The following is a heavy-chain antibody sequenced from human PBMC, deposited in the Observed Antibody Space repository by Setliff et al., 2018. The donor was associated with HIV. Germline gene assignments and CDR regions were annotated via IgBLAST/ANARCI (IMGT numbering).Heavy chain of an antibody. V-gene: IGHV4-59*01. Sequence: PSETLSLTCIVSGASISSDTWSWIRQPPGKGLQWIGFIYNSEITNYNPSLKSRVTISLDMSKNQFSLKLTSVTAADTAVYYCARGGTSSTWFDPWGQGTLVTVSS. J-gene: IGHJ5*02. CDR3: ARGGTSSTWFDP. CDR1: GASISSDT. D-gene: IGHD1-26*01. CDR2: IYNSEIT.